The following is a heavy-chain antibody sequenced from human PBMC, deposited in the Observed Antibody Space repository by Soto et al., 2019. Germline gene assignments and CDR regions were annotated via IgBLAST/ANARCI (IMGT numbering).Heavy chain of an antibody. J-gene: IGHJ5*02. V-gene: IGHV3-30*18. Sequence: GGSLRLSCAASGFTFSSYGMHWVRQAPGKGLEWVAVISYDGSNKYYADSVKGRFTISRDNSKNTLYLQMNSLRAEDTAVYYCAKSSSPTVVGATPGGSWGQGTLVTVSS. D-gene: IGHD1-26*01. CDR1: GFTFSSYG. CDR3: AKSSSPTVVGATPGGS. CDR2: ISYDGSNK.